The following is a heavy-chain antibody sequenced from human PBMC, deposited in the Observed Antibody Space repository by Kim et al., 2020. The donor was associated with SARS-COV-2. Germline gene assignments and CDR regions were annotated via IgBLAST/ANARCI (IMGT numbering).Heavy chain of an antibody. CDR3: ARSRFRGPNWFDP. V-gene: IGHV3-7*01. CDR2: IKQDGSEK. CDR1: GFTFSSYW. Sequence: GGSLRLSCAASGFTFSSYWMSWVRQAPGKGLEWVANIKQDGSEKYYVDSVKGRFTISRDNAKNSLYLQMNSLRAEDTAVYYCARSRFRGPNWFDPWGQGTLVTVSS. J-gene: IGHJ5*02.